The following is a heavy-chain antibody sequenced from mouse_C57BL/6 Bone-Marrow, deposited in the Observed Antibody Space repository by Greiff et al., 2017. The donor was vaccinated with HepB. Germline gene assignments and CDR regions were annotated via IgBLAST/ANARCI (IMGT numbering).Heavy chain of an antibody. CDR2: IYPGSGST. CDR1: GNTFTSYW. V-gene: IGHV1-55*01. Sequence: QVQLQQPGAELVKPGASVKMSCKASGNTFTSYWITWVKQRPGQGLEWIGDIYPGSGSTNYNEKFKSKATLTVDTSSSTAYMQLSSLTSEDSAVYYCASIYYDYDEGAMDYWGQGTSVTVSS. CDR3: ASIYYDYDEGAMDY. J-gene: IGHJ4*01. D-gene: IGHD2-4*01.